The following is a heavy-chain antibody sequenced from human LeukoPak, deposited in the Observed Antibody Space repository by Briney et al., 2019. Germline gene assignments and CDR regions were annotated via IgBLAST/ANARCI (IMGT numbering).Heavy chain of an antibody. CDR2: IWYDGSNK. Sequence: PGGSLRLSCAASGFTFSSYGMHWVRQAPGKGLEWVAVIWYDGSNKYYADSVKGRFTISRDNSKNTLYLQMNSLRVEDTAVYYCASEPYSSSSGLWYYYYGMDVWGQGTTVTVSS. CDR3: ASEPYSSSSGLWYYYYGMDV. D-gene: IGHD6-6*01. J-gene: IGHJ6*02. CDR1: GFTFSSYG. V-gene: IGHV3-33*01.